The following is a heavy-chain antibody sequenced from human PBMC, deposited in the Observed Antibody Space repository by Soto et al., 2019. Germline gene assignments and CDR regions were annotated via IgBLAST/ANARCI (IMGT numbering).Heavy chain of an antibody. CDR1: GGSISSYY. D-gene: IGHD3-3*01. Sequence: SETLSLTCTVSGGSISSYYWSWIRQPPGKGLEWIGYIYYSGSTNYNPSLKSRVTITKDTSKNQVVLTMTNMDPVDTATYYCAHTTYYDFWSGYYIWFDPWGQGTLVTVSS. CDR2: IYYSGST. CDR3: AHTTYYDFWSGYYIWFDP. V-gene: IGHV4-59*01. J-gene: IGHJ5*02.